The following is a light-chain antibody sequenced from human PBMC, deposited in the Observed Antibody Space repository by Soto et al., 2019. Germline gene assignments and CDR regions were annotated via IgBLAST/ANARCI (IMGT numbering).Light chain of an antibody. CDR2: EVS. Sequence: QSALTQPASVSGSPGQSITISCTGTSSDVGGYNYVSWYQQHPGKAPKLMIYEVSNRPSGVSNRFSGSKSGNTASLTISGLQAEDEADYYCYSYAGTYTFVFGTGTKVTV. CDR1: SSDVGGYNY. V-gene: IGLV2-14*01. CDR3: YSYAGTYTFV. J-gene: IGLJ1*01.